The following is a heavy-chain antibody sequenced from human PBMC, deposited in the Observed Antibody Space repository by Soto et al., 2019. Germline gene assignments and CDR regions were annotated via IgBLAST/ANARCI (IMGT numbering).Heavy chain of an antibody. D-gene: IGHD3-22*01. V-gene: IGHV3-23*01. CDR3: EKDRVPNGSGGYYSILLDH. J-gene: IGHJ4*02. CDR2: IDAGGGGT. CDR1: GFTFSIYA. Sequence: EVQLLESGGGLMQPGGSLRLSCAASGFTFSIYAMGWVRQAPGKGLEWVSAIDAGGGGTYYADSVKGRFTISRDNSKNTLYLQMGNLRTDDPANYYCEKDRVPNGSGGYYSILLDHWGQGTLVAVSS.